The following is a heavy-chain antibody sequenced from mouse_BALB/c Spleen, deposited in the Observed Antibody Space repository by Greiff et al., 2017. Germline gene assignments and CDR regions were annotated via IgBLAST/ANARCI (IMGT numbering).Heavy chain of an antibody. J-gene: IGHJ3*01. V-gene: IGHV1-5*01. CDR3: TRDYGNYEGFAY. CDR1: GYTFTSYW. CDR2: IYPGNSDT. D-gene: IGHD2-1*01. Sequence: VQLQQSGTVLARPGASVKMSCKASGYTFTSYWMHWVNQRPGQGLEWIGAIYPGNSDTSYNQKFKGKAKLTAVTSTSTAYMELSSLTNEDSAVYYCTRDYGNYEGFAYWGQGTLVTVSA.